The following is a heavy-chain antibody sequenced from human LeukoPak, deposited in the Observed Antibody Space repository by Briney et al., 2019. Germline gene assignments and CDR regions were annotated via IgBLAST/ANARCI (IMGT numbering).Heavy chain of an antibody. V-gene: IGHV1-69*13. J-gene: IGHJ4*02. CDR3: ARDGNRGGAPTVYSSSL. D-gene: IGHD6-13*01. CDR1: GGTFSSYA. CDR2: IIPIFGTA. Sequence: SVKVSCKASGGTFSSYAISWVRQASGQGLEWMGGIIPIFGTANYAQKFQGRVTITADESTSTAYMELSSLRSEDTAVYYCARDGNRGGAPTVYSSSLWGQGTLVTVSS.